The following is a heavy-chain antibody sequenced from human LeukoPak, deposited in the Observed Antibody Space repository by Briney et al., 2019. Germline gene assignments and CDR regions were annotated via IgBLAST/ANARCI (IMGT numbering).Heavy chain of an antibody. CDR3: AREGGIVVAGTWGRNSYYMDV. V-gene: IGHV4-38-2*02. D-gene: IGHD6-19*01. Sequence: SETLSLTCTVSGYSISSGYYWGWIRQPPGKGLEWIGSTYHSGSTYYNPSLKSRVTISVDTSKNQFTLKLSSVTAADTAVYYCAREGGIVVAGTWGRNSYYMDVWGKGTTVTVSS. J-gene: IGHJ6*03. CDR2: TYHSGST. CDR1: GYSISSGYY.